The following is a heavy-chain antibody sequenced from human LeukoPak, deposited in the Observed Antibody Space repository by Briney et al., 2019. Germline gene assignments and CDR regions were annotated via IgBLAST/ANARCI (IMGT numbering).Heavy chain of an antibody. J-gene: IGHJ4*02. V-gene: IGHV4-30-4*01. CDR2: IYHSGST. CDR1: GGSISSSYYY. CDR3: ARGPDSSGYYYFDY. D-gene: IGHD3-22*01. Sequence: SETLSLTCTVSGGSISSSYYYWSWIRQPPGKGLEWIGYIYHSGSTHSNPSLKSRVTISVDTSKNQFSLKLSSVTAADTAVYFCARGPDSSGYYYFDYWGQGTLVTVSS.